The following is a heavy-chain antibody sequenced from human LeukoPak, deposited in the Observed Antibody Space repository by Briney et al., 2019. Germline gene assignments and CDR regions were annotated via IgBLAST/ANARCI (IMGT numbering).Heavy chain of an antibody. CDR3: AKAGGSSWYDA. CDR2: ISYDGSNK. D-gene: IGHD6-13*01. J-gene: IGHJ5*02. V-gene: IGHV3-30*18. Sequence: RSGRSLRLSCTNSGFSFRNYAMHWVRQAPGKGLEWVAVISYDGSNKYYGDTVKGRFTISRDNSKNTLYLQMNSLRAEDTAVYYCAKAGGSSWYDAWGQGILVTVSS. CDR1: GFSFRNYA.